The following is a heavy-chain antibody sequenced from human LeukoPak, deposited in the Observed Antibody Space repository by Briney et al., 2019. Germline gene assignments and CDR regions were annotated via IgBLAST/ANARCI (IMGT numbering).Heavy chain of an antibody. Sequence: GASVKVSCKASGYTFTSYGISWVRQAPGQGLEWMGWISAYNCNTNYAQKLQGRVTMTTDTSTSTAYMELRSLRSDDTAVYYCARSETLYNWNPNWFDPWGQGTLVTVSS. CDR3: ARSETLYNWNPNWFDP. J-gene: IGHJ5*02. CDR2: ISAYNCNT. CDR1: GYTFTSYG. D-gene: IGHD1-20*01. V-gene: IGHV1-18*01.